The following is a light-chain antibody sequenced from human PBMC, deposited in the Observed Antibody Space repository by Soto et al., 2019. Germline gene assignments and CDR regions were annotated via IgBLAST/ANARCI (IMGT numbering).Light chain of an antibody. CDR1: SSDVGNYNR. Sequence: QSALTQPPSVSWSPGQSVAISCTGTSSDVGNYNRVSWYQQPPGTAPKLMIYEVSNRPSGVPDRFSGSKSGNTASLTISGLQAEDEADYYCCSYTTSSTYVFGTGTKVTVL. CDR2: EVS. J-gene: IGLJ1*01. CDR3: CSYTTSSTYV. V-gene: IGLV2-18*02.